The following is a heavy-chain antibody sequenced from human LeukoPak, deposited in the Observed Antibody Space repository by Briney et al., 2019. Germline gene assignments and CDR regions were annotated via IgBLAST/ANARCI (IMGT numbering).Heavy chain of an antibody. V-gene: IGHV4-39*01. D-gene: IGHD2/OR15-2a*01. CDR2: IYDSGNE. Sequence: SETLSLTCTVSGGSISTSAFCWGWIRQPPGKGLEWIGSIYDSGNEFYNPSLKSRVTISADTSKNQFSLKLNSVTAADTAMYYCARQISDYYYYYMDVWGEGITVTVSS. CDR1: GGSISTSAFC. CDR3: ARQISDYYYYYMDV. J-gene: IGHJ6*03.